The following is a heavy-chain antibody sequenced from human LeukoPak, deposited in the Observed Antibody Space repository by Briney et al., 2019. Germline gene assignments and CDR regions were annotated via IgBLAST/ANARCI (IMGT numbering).Heavy chain of an antibody. J-gene: IGHJ4*02. CDR3: ARGVEPLAANTLAY. CDR1: GFTFSSYS. V-gene: IGHV3-53*01. CDR2: LYSDGNT. Sequence: PGGSLRPSCAASGFTFSSYSMNWVRQAPGKGLEWVSVLYSDGNTKYADSVQGRFTISRDNSKNTLYLEMNSLSPDDTAVYYCARGVEPLAANTLAYWGQGTLVTVSS. D-gene: IGHD1-14*01.